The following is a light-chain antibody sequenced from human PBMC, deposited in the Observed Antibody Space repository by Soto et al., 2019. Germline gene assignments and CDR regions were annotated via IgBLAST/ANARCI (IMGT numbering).Light chain of an antibody. CDR1: SSNIGSNT. V-gene: IGLV1-44*01. CDR2: SNN. J-gene: IGLJ2*01. Sequence: QSVLTQPPSASGTPGRRVTISCSGSSSNIGSNTVNWYQQLPGTAPKLFIYSNNQRPSGVPDRFSGYKSGTSASLAISGLQSEDEADYYCAAWDDSLNVPVFGGGTKLTVL. CDR3: AAWDDSLNVPV.